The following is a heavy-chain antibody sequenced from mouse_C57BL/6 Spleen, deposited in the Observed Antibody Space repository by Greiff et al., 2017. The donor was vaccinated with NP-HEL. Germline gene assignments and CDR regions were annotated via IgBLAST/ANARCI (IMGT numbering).Heavy chain of an antibody. V-gene: IGHV7-3*01. D-gene: IGHD3-2*02. CDR3: ARSAQATGAMDY. J-gene: IGHJ4*01. CDR2: IRNKANGYTT. Sequence: VQLKESGGGLVQPGGSLSLSCAASGFTFTDYYMSWVRQPPGKALEWLGFIRNKANGYTTEYSASVKGRFTISRDNSQSILYLQMNALRAEDSATYYCARSAQATGAMDYWGQGTSVTVSS. CDR1: GFTFTDYY.